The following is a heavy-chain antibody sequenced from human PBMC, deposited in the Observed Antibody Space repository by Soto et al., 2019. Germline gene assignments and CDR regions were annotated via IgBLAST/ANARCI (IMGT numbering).Heavy chain of an antibody. CDR3: ANLPLYGSGFDC. V-gene: IGHV3-9*01. Sequence: ESVGGLVQPGGSLRLSCAASGFTFDDYAIHWVRQAPGKGLEWVSGISWNGAATGYMNSVKGRFSISRDNTKNTLYLQMNSLRSEDTAVYYCANLPLYGSGFDCWGQGTLVTVSS. CDR1: GFTFDDYA. J-gene: IGHJ4*02. D-gene: IGHD3-10*01. CDR2: ISWNGAAT.